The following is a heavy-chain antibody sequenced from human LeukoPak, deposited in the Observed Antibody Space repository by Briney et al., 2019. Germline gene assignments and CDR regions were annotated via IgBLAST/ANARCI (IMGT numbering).Heavy chain of an antibody. Sequence: PGGSLRLSCAASGITFSNYWMSWVRQAPGKGLEWVANIKQDGSERHYVDSVKGRFTISRDNAKNSLYLQMNSLRAEDTAVYYCATSEPGIAVALWGQGTLVIVSS. J-gene: IGHJ4*02. CDR1: GITFSNYW. CDR3: ATSEPGIAVAL. CDR2: IKQDGSER. V-gene: IGHV3-7*01. D-gene: IGHD6-19*01.